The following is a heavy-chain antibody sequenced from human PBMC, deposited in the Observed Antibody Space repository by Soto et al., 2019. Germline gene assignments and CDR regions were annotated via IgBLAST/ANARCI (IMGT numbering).Heavy chain of an antibody. CDR3: EREPSEPEWGMDV. CDR2: IWYDGSNK. V-gene: IGHV3-33*01. CDR1: GFTFSSYG. J-gene: IGHJ6*02. D-gene: IGHD3-3*01. Sequence: QVQLVESGGGVVQPGRSLRLSCAASGFTFSSYGMQWVRQAPGKGLEWVAVIWYDGSNKYYADSVKGRFTIARNNSKNTLYLQMNSLRDEETAVYYCEREPSEPEWGMDVWGQGTTVTVS.